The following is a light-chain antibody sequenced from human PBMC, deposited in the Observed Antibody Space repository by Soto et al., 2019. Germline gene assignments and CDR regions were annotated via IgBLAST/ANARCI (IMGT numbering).Light chain of an antibody. J-gene: IGKJ4*01. V-gene: IGKV3-20*01. CDR1: QTVSITY. CDR3: QQFGGSLT. CDR2: GAS. Sequence: EIVMTQSPATLSVSPGDRATLSCRASQTVSITYLTWYQQKPGQAPRLLIFGASKRATGIPDRFSGSGSGRDFTLSISRLEPEDFAVYYCQQFGGSLTFGGGTKVDIK.